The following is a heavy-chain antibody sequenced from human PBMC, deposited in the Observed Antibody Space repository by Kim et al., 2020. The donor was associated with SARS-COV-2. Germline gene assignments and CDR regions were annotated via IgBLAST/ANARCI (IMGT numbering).Heavy chain of an antibody. V-gene: IGHV3-13*01. CDR3: ARVRTRTYYYGMDV. J-gene: IGHJ6*02. Sequence: PGSVKARFTISRENAKNSLYIQMNSLRAGDTAVYYCARVRTRTYYYGMDVWGQGTTVTVSS.